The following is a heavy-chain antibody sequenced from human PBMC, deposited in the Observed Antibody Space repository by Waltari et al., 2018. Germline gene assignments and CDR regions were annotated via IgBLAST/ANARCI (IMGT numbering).Heavy chain of an antibody. V-gene: IGHV4-4*02. J-gene: IGHJ4*02. CDR1: GGSISRSNW. Sequence: QVQLQESGPGLVKPSGTLSLTCAVSGGSISRSNWWSWVRQPPGKGLEWIGEIYHSWSTNYNPSLKSRVTISVDKSKNQFSLKLSSVTAADTAVYYCAGAEEGIAAAFDYWGQGTLVTVSS. CDR3: AGAEEGIAAAFDY. CDR2: IYHSWST. D-gene: IGHD6-13*01.